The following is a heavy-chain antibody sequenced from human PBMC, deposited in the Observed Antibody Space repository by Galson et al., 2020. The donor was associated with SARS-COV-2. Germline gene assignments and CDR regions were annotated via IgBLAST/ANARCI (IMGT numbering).Heavy chain of an antibody. CDR2: KHYSGIT. J-gene: IGHJ3*02. CDR3: ASSRSGWYKDAFDI. V-gene: IGHV4-59*11. D-gene: IGHD6-19*01. Sequence: SETLSLTCTVSGGSISGHYWSWIRQPPGKGLEWIGYKHYSGITNYNTSLRSRVTISVDTSKNQFSLNLNSVTAADTAVYYCASSRSGWYKDAFDIWGQGTMVTVSS. CDR1: GGSISGHY.